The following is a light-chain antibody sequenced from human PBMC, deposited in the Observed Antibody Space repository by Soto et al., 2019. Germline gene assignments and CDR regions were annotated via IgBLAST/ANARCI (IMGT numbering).Light chain of an antibody. J-gene: IGKJ1*01. CDR3: QQYSTYST. CDR1: QSISTW. Sequence: IQMTQSPSTLSASLGDRVTITCRASQSISTWLAWYQQKPGKAPKLLIYKASSLETGVPSRFSGSGSGTEFTLTISSLQPDDFATYYCQQYSTYSTFGQGTKVDI. CDR2: KAS. V-gene: IGKV1-5*03.